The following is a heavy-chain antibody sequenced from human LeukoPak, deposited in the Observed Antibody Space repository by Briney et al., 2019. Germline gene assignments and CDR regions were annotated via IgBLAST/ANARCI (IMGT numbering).Heavy chain of an antibody. V-gene: IGHV3-21*01. CDR2: ITSSSSYI. CDR3: ARGASAAAPGDAFDI. CDR1: GFTFSSYA. Sequence: TGGSLRLSCAASGFTFSSYAMSWARQAPGKGLEWVSSITSSSSYIYYADSVKGRFTISRDNAKNSLYLQMNSLRAEDTAVYYCARGASAAAPGDAFDIWGQGTMVTVSS. J-gene: IGHJ3*02. D-gene: IGHD6-13*01.